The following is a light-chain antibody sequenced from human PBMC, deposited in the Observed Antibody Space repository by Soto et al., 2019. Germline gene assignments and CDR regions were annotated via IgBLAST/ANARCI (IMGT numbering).Light chain of an antibody. CDR3: GADHGSGSHFVVV. CDR2: VGTGGIVG. V-gene: IGLV9-49*01. J-gene: IGLJ2*01. CDR1: SGYSNYK. Sequence: QPVLTQPPSASASLGASVTLTCTLSSGYSNYKVDWYQQRPGKGPRFVMRVGTGGIVGSKGDGIPDRFSVLGSGLNRYLTIKNIQEEDESDYHCGADHGSGSHFVVVFGGGNKLTLL.